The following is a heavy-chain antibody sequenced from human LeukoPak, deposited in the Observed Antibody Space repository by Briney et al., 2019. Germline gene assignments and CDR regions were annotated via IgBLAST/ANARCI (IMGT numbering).Heavy chain of an antibody. V-gene: IGHV3-21*01. CDR2: ISSRSSYI. CDR1: GFTFSSNS. J-gene: IGHJ5*02. D-gene: IGHD5-12*01. Sequence: GGSLRLSCAASGFTFSSNSMNWVRQAPGQGLEWVSSISSRSSYIYYADSVKGRFTMSRDNAKNSLYLQMNSLRAEDTAVYPCASEAFPIVPTILAACDRWGQGTLVTVSS. CDR3: ASEAFPIVPTILAACDR.